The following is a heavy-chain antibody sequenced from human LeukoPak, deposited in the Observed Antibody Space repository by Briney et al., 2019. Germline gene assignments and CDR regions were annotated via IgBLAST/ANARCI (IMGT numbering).Heavy chain of an antibody. D-gene: IGHD6-19*01. CDR3: ARARVAVAGTLIDY. CDR2: IYYSGST. J-gene: IGHJ4*02. Sequence: SETLSLTCTVFGGSISSYYWSWIRQPPGKGLEWIGYIYYSGSTNYNPSLKSRVTISVDTSKNQFSLKLSSVTAADTAVYYCARARVAVAGTLIDYWGQGTLVTVSS. CDR1: GGSISSYY. V-gene: IGHV4-59*01.